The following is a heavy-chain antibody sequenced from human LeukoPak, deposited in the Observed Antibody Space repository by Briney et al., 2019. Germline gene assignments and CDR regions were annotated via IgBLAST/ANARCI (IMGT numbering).Heavy chain of an antibody. V-gene: IGHV4-34*01. CDR2: IYYSGDT. Sequence: SETLSLTCAVYGGSFSGYYWGWIRQSPGKGLEWIGNIYYSGDTYYNPSLKSRVTISVDTSKNQCSLKLSSVTAADTAVYYCAREGNEAMAGHEAFDIWGQGTMVTVSS. D-gene: IGHD6-19*01. CDR1: GGSFSGYY. CDR3: AREGNEAMAGHEAFDI. J-gene: IGHJ3*02.